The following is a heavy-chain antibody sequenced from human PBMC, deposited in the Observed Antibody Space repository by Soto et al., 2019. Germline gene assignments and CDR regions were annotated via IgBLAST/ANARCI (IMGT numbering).Heavy chain of an antibody. CDR2: ITYDGSST. CDR3: AKDQMGRGWRTLDS. J-gene: IGHJ4*02. CDR1: GLTFSGYG. V-gene: IGHV3-30*18. D-gene: IGHD3-10*01. Sequence: QVRMVESGGGVVQPGTSLRLSCVVTGLTFSGYGMHWVRQAPGKGLEWVADITYDGSSTYYADAVKGRFTVSRDNSKNILYLQMTSLRGDDTAMYYCAKDQMGRGWRTLDSWGQGTLVIVSS.